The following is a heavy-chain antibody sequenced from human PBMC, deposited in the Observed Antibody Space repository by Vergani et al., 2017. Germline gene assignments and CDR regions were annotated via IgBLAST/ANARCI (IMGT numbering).Heavy chain of an antibody. V-gene: IGHV3-33*01. CDR1: GFTFSSYG. CDR2: IWYDGSNK. D-gene: IGHD6-19*01. J-gene: IGHJ3*02. Sequence: QVQLVESGGGVVQPGRSLRLSCAASGFTFSSYGMHWVRQAPGKGLGWVAVIWYDGSNKYYADSVKGRFTSSRDNSKNTLYLQMNSLRAEDTAVYYCARVREGAVADAFDIWGQGTMVTVSS. CDR3: ARVREGAVADAFDI.